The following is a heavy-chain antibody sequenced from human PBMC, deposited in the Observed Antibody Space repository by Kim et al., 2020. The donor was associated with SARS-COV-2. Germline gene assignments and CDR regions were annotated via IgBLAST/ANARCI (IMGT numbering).Heavy chain of an antibody. J-gene: IGHJ4*02. V-gene: IGHV3-21*01. CDR2: ISSTGSYI. CDR1: GFTFSSYS. Sequence: GGSLRLSCAASGFTFSSYSMNWVRQAPGKGLEWVSSISSTGSYIYYADSVKGRFTISRDNAKNSLYLQMNSLRAEDTAVYYCARTPAPRIAVAGHFDYWGQGTLVTVSS. D-gene: IGHD6-19*01. CDR3: ARTPAPRIAVAGHFDY.